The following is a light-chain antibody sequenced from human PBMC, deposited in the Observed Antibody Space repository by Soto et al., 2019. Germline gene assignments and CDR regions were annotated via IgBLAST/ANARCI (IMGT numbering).Light chain of an antibody. J-gene: IGKJ2*01. CDR3: QRFNSYPQT. Sequence: AIQLTQSPSSLSASVGDRVTITCRASQGISSALAWYQQKPGKAPKLLIYDASSLESGVPSRFSGSGSGTVFTLPIASLQPEDFATYYCQRFNSYPQTFGQGTKLEIK. CDR2: DAS. CDR1: QGISSA. V-gene: IGKV1-13*02.